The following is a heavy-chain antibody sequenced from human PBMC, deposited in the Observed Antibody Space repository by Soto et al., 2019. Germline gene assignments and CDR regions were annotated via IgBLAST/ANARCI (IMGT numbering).Heavy chain of an antibody. V-gene: IGHV3-9*01. CDR2: ITWNSGFI. CDR3: VRGYCSSSSCLRTAYYYMDV. J-gene: IGHJ6*03. D-gene: IGHD2-2*01. Sequence: EVQLVESGGGLVQPGRSLRLSCVASAFTFDDFAMHWVRQAPGKGLEWVSDITWNSGFIGYADSVKGRFTISRENAKNSLYLQMNSLRVEDTALYHCVRGYCSSSSCLRTAYYYMDVWGKGTTVTVSS. CDR1: AFTFDDFA.